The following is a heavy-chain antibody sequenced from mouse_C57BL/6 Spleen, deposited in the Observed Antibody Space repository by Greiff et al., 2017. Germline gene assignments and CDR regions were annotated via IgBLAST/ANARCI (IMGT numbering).Heavy chain of an antibody. D-gene: IGHD1-1*01. V-gene: IGHV1-64*01. Sequence: QVQLQQPGAELVKPGASVKLSCKASGYTFTSYWMHWVKQRPGQGLEWIGMIHPNSGSTNYNEKFKSKATLTVDKSSSTAYMQLSSLTSEDSAVYYCARWNPYGSSPLFDYWGQGTTLTVSS. J-gene: IGHJ2*01. CDR1: GYTFTSYW. CDR3: ARWNPYGSSPLFDY. CDR2: IHPNSGST.